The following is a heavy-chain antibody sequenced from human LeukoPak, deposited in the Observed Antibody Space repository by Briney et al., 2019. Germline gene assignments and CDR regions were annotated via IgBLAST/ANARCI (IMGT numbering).Heavy chain of an antibody. CDR1: GGSISSSTYY. V-gene: IGHV4-39*02. J-gene: IGHJ4*02. CDR3: ARDYGDFAFDS. Sequence: PSETLSLTCAVSGGSISSSTYYWRWLRQPPGKGLEWNGNIYYSGSTYYSPSLKSRVTISVDTSKNQFSLKLSSATATDTAVYYCARDYGDFAFDSWGQGTLVTVSS. CDR2: IYYSGST. D-gene: IGHD4-17*01.